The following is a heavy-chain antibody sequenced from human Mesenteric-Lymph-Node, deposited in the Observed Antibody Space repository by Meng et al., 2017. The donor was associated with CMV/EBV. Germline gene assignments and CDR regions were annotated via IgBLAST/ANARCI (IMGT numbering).Heavy chain of an antibody. Sequence: GGSLRLSCAASGFTFSSYSMSWVRQAPGKGLEWVSSISSRSRHIYYGGSVKGRFTISRDNAKNSLYLHMDSLAAEDTATYYCARVDYSTNWDTFDYWGQGALVTVSS. J-gene: IGHJ4*02. D-gene: IGHD6-13*01. V-gene: IGHV3-21*01. CDR1: GFTFSSYS. CDR3: ARVDYSTNWDTFDY. CDR2: ISSRSRHI.